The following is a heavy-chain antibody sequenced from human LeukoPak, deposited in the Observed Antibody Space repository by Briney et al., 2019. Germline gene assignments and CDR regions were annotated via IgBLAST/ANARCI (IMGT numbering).Heavy chain of an antibody. CDR3: ARHSTIASRLLDY. Sequence: GESLKISCEGSGYSFPTYWIVWVRQMPRRGLEWRGIIYPGDSDTTYSPSFQGQVTISADKSISTACLQWSSLKASDTTMYYCARHSTIASRLLDYWGQGTLVSVSS. CDR1: GYSFPTYW. J-gene: IGHJ4*02. V-gene: IGHV5-51*01. D-gene: IGHD6-6*01. CDR2: IYPGDSDT.